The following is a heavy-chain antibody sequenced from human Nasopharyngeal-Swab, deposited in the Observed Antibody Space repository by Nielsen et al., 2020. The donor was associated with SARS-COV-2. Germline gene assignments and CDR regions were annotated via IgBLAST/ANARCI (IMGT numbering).Heavy chain of an antibody. Sequence: GESLNISCASSGFTFSSYSMNLVRQAPGKGLEWVSYISSSSSTIYYADSVKGRFTISRDNAKNSLYLQMNSLRDEDTAVYYCARVPTMDYWGQGTLVTVSS. CDR2: ISSSSSTI. CDR1: GFTFSSYS. CDR3: ARVPTMDY. V-gene: IGHV3-48*02. J-gene: IGHJ4*02.